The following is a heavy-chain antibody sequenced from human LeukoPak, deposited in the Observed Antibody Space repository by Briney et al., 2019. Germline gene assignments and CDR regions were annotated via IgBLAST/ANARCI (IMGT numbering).Heavy chain of an antibody. Sequence: SETLSLTCTVSGGSISSYYWSWIRQPPGKGLEWIGYTYYSGSTNYNPSLKSRVTISVDTSKNQFSLKLSSVTAADTAVYYCARVRGLRGSGFGYWGQGTLVTVSS. CDR2: TYYSGST. V-gene: IGHV4-59*08. CDR3: ARVRGLRGSGFGY. D-gene: IGHD3-10*01. J-gene: IGHJ4*02. CDR1: GGSISSYY.